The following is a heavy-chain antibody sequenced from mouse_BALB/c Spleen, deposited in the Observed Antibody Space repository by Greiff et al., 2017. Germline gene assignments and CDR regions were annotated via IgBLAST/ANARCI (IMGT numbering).Heavy chain of an antibody. D-gene: IGHD2-2*01. Sequence: VQLQQSGAELARPGASVKLSCKASGYTFTSYWMQWVKQRPGQGLEWIGAIYPGDGDTRYTQKFKGKATLTSDKSSSTAYMQLSSLASEDSAVYYCARRTIYYGYDVGFAYWGQGTLVTVSA. CDR2: IYPGDGDT. CDR1: GYTFTSYW. V-gene: IGHV1-87*01. J-gene: IGHJ3*01. CDR3: ARRTIYYGYDVGFAY.